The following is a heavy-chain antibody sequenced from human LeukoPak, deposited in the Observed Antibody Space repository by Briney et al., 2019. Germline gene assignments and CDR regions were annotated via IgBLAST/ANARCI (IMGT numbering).Heavy chain of an antibody. J-gene: IGHJ4*02. Sequence: PGGSLRLSRAASGFTFSTYWMTWVRQAPGKGLEWVANIKEDGTEEYYVDSVKGRFTTSRDNAKNSLSLQMKSLRPEDTAVYYCARGDRRFEYWGQGALVTVSS. D-gene: IGHD2-21*01. CDR1: GFTFSTYW. CDR2: IKEDGTEE. CDR3: ARGDRRFEY. V-gene: IGHV3-7*01.